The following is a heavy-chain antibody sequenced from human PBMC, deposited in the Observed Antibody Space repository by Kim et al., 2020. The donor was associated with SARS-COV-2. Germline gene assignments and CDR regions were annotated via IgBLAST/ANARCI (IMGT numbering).Heavy chain of an antibody. CDR1: GGSISSGGYY. J-gene: IGHJ6*02. CDR3: ARDPYSRGVLYGYYYGMDV. CDR2: IYYSGST. V-gene: IGHV4-31*03. Sequence: SETLSLTCTVSGGSISSGGYYWSWIRQHPGKGLEWIGYIYYSGSTYYNPSLKSRVTISVDTSKNHFSLKLSSVTAADTAVYYCARDPYSRGVLYGYYYGMDVWGQGTTVTVSS. D-gene: IGHD6-13*01.